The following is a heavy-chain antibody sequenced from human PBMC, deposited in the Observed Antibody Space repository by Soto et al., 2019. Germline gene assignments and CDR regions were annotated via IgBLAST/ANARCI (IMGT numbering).Heavy chain of an antibody. D-gene: IGHD3-3*01. Sequence: QVQLVQSGAEVQKPGSSVKVSCKASGGTFSSYAISWVRQAPGQGLEWMGGIIPIFGTANYAQKFQGRVTITADESTSTAYMELSSLRSEDTAVYYCAREIFGVIISGGRDAFDIWGQGTMVTVSS. J-gene: IGHJ3*02. CDR3: AREIFGVIISGGRDAFDI. CDR2: IIPIFGTA. V-gene: IGHV1-69*01. CDR1: GGTFSSYA.